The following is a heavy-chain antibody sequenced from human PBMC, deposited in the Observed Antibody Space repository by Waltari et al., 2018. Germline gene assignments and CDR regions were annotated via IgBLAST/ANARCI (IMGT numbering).Heavy chain of an antibody. V-gene: IGHV6-1*01. CDR2: TYYRSKWYN. CDR3: ARDREQQYRSDPGYSSSWPFDY. J-gene: IGHJ4*02. D-gene: IGHD6-13*01. Sequence: WLGRTYYRSKWYNDYAVSVKSRITINPDTSKNQFSLQLNSVTPEDTAVYYCARDREQQYRSDPGYSSSWPFDYWGQGTLVTVSS.